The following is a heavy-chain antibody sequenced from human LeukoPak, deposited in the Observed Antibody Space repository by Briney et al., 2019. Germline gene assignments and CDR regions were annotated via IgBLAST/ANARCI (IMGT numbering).Heavy chain of an antibody. V-gene: IGHV4-59*01. CDR1: GGSISSYY. D-gene: IGHD1-1*01. Sequence: PSETLSLTCTVSGGSISSYYWSWTRQPPGKGLEWIGYIYYSGSTNYNPSLKSRVTISVDTSKNQFSLKLSSVTAADTAVYYCARSLRNWRTKPGNAFDIWGQGTMVTVSS. CDR2: IYYSGST. CDR3: ARSLRNWRTKPGNAFDI. J-gene: IGHJ3*02.